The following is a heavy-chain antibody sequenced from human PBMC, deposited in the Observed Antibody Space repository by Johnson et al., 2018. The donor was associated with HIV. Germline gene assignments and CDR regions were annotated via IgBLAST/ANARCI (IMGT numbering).Heavy chain of an antibody. CDR2: IYSGGST. CDR3: ARATLYYDILTGYQPDAFDI. J-gene: IGHJ3*02. V-gene: IGHV3-66*01. D-gene: IGHD3-9*01. Sequence: VQLVESGGGLVQPGGSLRLSCAASGFTVSSNYMNWVRQPPGKGLEWGSVIYSGGSTYYADSVKGRFTISRDNSKNTLYLQMNSLRAEDTAVYYCARATLYYDILTGYQPDAFDIWGQGTMVTVSS. CDR1: GFTVSSNY.